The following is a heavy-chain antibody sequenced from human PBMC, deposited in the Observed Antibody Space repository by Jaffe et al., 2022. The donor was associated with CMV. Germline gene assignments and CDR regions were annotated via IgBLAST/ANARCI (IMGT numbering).Heavy chain of an antibody. Sequence: QVQMVESGGGVVQPGGSLRLSCTASGFTFSRHGMHWVRQAPGKGLEWLAVVWYDGSDKYYADSVKGRFTVSRDNSKNTVFLQIESLRAEDTAVYYCARDPSIAARLIFDYWGRGTLVTVSS. J-gene: IGHJ4*02. CDR1: GFTFSRHG. D-gene: IGHD6-6*01. CDR2: VWYDGSDK. CDR3: ARDPSIAARLIFDY. V-gene: IGHV3-33*08.